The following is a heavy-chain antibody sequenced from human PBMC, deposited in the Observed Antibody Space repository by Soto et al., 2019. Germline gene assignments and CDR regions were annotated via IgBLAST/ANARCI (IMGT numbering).Heavy chain of an antibody. CDR3: ARPLGGYYTFDY. V-gene: IGHV3-48*02. Sequence: GGSLRLSCAASGFTCSSYSMNWVRQAPGKGLEWLSYSSSSSRTTYYADSVKGRFTISRDNAKNSLYLQMNSLRDEDTAVYYCARPLGGYYTFDYWGQGTLVTVS. CDR2: SSSSSRTT. J-gene: IGHJ4*02. D-gene: IGHD3-22*01. CDR1: GFTCSSYS.